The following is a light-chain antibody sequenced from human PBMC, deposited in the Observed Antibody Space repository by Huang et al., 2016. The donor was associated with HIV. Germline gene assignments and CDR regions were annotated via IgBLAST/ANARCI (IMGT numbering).Light chain of an antibody. CDR2: STS. J-gene: IGKJ3*01. CDR1: QSISSY. Sequence: DIQMTQSPSSLSASVGDRVIISCRASQSISSYLNWYQQKPGKAHKLLIYSTSSLQSGVPSRFSGSGSGTDFTLTISSLQPEDFATYYCQQSYSTPLTFGHGTKLDI. V-gene: IGKV1-39*01. CDR3: QQSYSTPLT.